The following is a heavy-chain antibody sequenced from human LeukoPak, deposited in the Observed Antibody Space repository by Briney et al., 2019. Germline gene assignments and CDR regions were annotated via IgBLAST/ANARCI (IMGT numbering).Heavy chain of an antibody. CDR1: GGSFSGYY. CDR3: ARTSGSYEPDAFDI. J-gene: IGHJ3*02. CDR2: INHSGST. Sequence: PSETLSLTCAVYGGSFSGYYWSWIRQPPGKGLEWIGEINHSGSTNYNPSLKSRVTISVDTSKNQFSLKLSSVTAADTAVYYCARTSGSYEPDAFDIWGQGTMVTVSS. D-gene: IGHD1-26*01. V-gene: IGHV4-34*01.